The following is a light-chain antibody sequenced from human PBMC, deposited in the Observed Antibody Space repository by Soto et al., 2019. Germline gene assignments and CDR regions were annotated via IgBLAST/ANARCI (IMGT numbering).Light chain of an antibody. V-gene: IGLV2-14*01. CDR2: GVS. CDR3: TSYTSTSKFRV. Sequence: QSALTQPASVSGSPGQSITISCTGTSSDVGGYNYVSWYQQHPGKAPKLIIYGVSNRPSGVSHRFSGSKSGNTASLTISGLQAEDEADYYCTSYTSTSKFRVFGGGTMLTVL. J-gene: IGLJ3*02. CDR1: SSDVGGYNY.